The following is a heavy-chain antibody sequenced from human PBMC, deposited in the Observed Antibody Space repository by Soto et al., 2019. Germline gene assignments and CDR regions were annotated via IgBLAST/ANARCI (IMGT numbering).Heavy chain of an antibody. CDR2: ISSSGSTI. CDR3: ARDCQGPRLIYYGMDV. J-gene: IGHJ6*02. CDR1: GFTFSDYY. Sequence: GGSLRLSCAASGFTFSDYYMSWIRQAPGKGLEWVSYISSSGSTIYYADSVKGRFTISRDNAKNSLYLQMNSLRAEDTAVYYCARDCQGPRLIYYGMDVWGQGTTVTVSS. V-gene: IGHV3-11*01.